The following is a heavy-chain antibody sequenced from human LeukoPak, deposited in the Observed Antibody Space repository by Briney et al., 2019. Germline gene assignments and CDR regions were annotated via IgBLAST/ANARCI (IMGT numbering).Heavy chain of an antibody. V-gene: IGHV3-23*01. D-gene: IGHD3-9*01. CDR2: ISLGGGTS. CDR3: AKDRSTYNDILTCYYTGYFQH. J-gene: IGHJ1*01. Sequence: PGGALRLSRADSLFTLRNYAMISMRQAPGRGREGVSRISLGGGTSYHADFEKGRFTISRDNSNNTLYLQMNNLRADDTAVYYCAKDRSTYNDILTCYYTGYFQHRRQATLVSVRS. CDR1: LFTLRNYA.